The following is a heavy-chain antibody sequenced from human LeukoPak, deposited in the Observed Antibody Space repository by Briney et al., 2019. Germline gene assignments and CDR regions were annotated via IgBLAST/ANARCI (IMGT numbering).Heavy chain of an antibody. CDR3: VRTSCSGGSCYLIDY. CDR1: GGSISSYY. CDR2: IYYSGST. J-gene: IGHJ4*02. V-gene: IGHV4-59*08. Sequence: PSETLSLTCTVSGGSISSYYWSWIRQPPGKGLEWIGYIYYSGSTNYNPSLKSRVTISVDTAKNQFSLKLSSVTAADTAVYYCVRTSCSGGSCYLIDYWGQGTLVTVSS. D-gene: IGHD2-15*01.